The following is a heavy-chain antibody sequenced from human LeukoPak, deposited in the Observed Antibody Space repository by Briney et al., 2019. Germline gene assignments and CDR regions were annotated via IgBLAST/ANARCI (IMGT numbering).Heavy chain of an antibody. CDR3: ARGGFRVGATGFDY. Sequence: SETLSLTCTVSGCSINNYYWSWIRQPPGKGPGFLGYIYYNGITNYNPSLKSRVTLSVDMSQNQFSLKLTSVTAADTALYYCARGGFRVGATGFDYWGHGTLVTVST. D-gene: IGHD1-26*01. J-gene: IGHJ4*01. CDR1: GCSINNYY. CDR2: IYYNGIT. V-gene: IGHV4-59*01.